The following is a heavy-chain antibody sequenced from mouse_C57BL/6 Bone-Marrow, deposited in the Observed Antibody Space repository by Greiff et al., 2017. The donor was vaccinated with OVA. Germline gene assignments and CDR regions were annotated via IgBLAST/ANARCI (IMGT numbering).Heavy chain of an antibody. D-gene: IGHD1-1*01. J-gene: IGHJ1*03. V-gene: IGHV3-8*01. CDR1: GYSITSDY. Sequence: EVKLMESGPGLAKPSQTLSLTCSVTGYSITSDYWNWIRKFPGNKLEYMGYISYSGSTYYNPSLKSRISITRDTSKNQYYLQLNSVTTEDTATYYCARDYYYGSSLWYFDVWGTGTTVTVSS. CDR2: ISYSGST. CDR3: ARDYYYGSSLWYFDV.